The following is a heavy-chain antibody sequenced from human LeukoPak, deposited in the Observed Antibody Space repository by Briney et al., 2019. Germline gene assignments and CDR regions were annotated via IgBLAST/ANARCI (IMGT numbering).Heavy chain of an antibody. CDR1: GFTFTMYA. CDR3: ARDRAAARNWFDP. CDR2: ISYDGSNK. V-gene: IGHV3-30-3*01. Sequence: PGGSLRLSCAASGFTFTMYAMSWVRQAPGKGLEWVAVISYDGSNKYYADSVKGRFTISRDNSKNTLYLQMNSLRAEDTAVYYCARDRAAARNWFDPWGQGTLVTVSS. J-gene: IGHJ5*02. D-gene: IGHD6-13*01.